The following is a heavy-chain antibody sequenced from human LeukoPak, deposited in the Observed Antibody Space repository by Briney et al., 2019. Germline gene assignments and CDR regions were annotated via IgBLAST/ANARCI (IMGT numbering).Heavy chain of an antibody. Sequence: GGSLRLSCAASGFTFSSYFMHWVRQAPGKGLEWVADIASDGSRTFYVESVKGRFTISRDNSKNTLYLQMNSLRAEDTAVYFCARERQDTILHSGAFDIWGQGTMVTVSS. CDR2: IASDGSRT. D-gene: IGHD2-21*01. CDR3: ARERQDTILHSGAFDI. V-gene: IGHV3-30-3*01. CDR1: GFTFSSYF. J-gene: IGHJ3*02.